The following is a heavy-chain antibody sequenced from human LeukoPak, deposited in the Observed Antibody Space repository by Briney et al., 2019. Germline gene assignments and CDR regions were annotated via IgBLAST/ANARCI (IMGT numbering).Heavy chain of an antibody. J-gene: IGHJ4*02. V-gene: IGHV1-69*13. CDR1: GGTFSSYA. Sequence: WASVKVSCKASGGTFSSYAISWVRQAPGQGLEWMGGINPIFGTANYAQKFQGRVTITADESTSTAYMELSSLRSEDTAVYYCAGNGQLGGNYWGQGTLVTVSS. CDR3: AGNGQLGGNY. D-gene: IGHD3-16*01. CDR2: INPIFGTA.